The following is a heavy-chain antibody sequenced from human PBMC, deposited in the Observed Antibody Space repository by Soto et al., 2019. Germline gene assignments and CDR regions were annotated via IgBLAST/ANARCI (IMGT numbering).Heavy chain of an antibody. CDR3: ARDKGVGYYDFWSGYRPSPNGMDV. D-gene: IGHD3-3*01. J-gene: IGHJ6*02. CDR1: GGSISSYY. CDR2: IYYSGST. Sequence: PSETLSLTCTVSGGSISSYYWSWIRQPPGKGLEWIGYIYYSGSTNYNPSLKSRVTISVDTSKNQFSLKLSSVTAADTAVYYCARDKGVGYYDFWSGYRPSPNGMDVWGQGTTVTAP. V-gene: IGHV4-59*01.